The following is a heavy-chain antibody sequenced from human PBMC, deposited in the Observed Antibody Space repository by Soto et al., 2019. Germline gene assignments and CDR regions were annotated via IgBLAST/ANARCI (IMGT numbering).Heavy chain of an antibody. CDR2: INSGSSTI. CDR3: ARPNFGGHDSYDL. CDR1: GFTFSSYS. Sequence: EVQLVESGGGLVQPGGSLRLSCAVSGFTFSSYSMAWVRQAPGKGLEWVSYINSGSSTIYYADSVKGRFTISRDNAKDSLYLQITSLRAEDTAVYYCARPNFGGHDSYDLWGQGTMVTVSS. J-gene: IGHJ3*01. D-gene: IGHD2-15*01. V-gene: IGHV3-48*01.